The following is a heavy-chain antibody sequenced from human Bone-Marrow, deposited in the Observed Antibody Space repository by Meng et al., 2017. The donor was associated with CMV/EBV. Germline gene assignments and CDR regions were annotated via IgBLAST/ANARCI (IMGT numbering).Heavy chain of an antibody. CDR3: ARDLFLGFCSDSQCRSWFDP. CDR2: ISGSGKYI. Sequence: GGSLRLSCAASGFSFSTYSMNWVRQAPGKGLEWVSSISGSGKYIFNADSVKGRFTISRDNAKNSLFLQMNSLRAEDTGVYYCARDLFLGFCSDSQCRSWFDPWGQGTRVTVSS. D-gene: IGHD2-15*01. V-gene: IGHV3-21*01. J-gene: IGHJ5*02. CDR1: GFSFSTYS.